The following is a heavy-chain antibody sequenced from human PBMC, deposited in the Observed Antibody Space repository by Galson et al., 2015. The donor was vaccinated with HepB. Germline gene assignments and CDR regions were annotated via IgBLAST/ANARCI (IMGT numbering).Heavy chain of an antibody. Sequence: SLRLSCAASGFTFSSYAMHWVRQAPGKGLEWVAVISYDGSNKYYADSVKGRFTISRDNSKNTLYLQMNSLRAEDTAVYYCARDPSGGGITIFGVVTDYWGQGTLVTVSS. CDR2: ISYDGSNK. D-gene: IGHD3-3*01. CDR1: GFTFSSYA. V-gene: IGHV3-30-3*01. CDR3: ARDPSGGGITIFGVVTDY. J-gene: IGHJ4*02.